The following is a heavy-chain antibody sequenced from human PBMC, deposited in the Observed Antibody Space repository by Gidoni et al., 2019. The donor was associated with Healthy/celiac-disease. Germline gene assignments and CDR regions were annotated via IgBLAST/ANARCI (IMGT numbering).Heavy chain of an antibody. D-gene: IGHD1-26*01. CDR1: GFTFSSYA. J-gene: IGHJ5*02. CDR2: ISGSGGST. CDR3: AKDLAGSYRGWFDP. V-gene: IGHV3-23*01. Sequence: EVQLLESGGGLVQPGGFLRLSCAASGFTFSSYAMSWFRQAPGKGLEWVSAISGSGGSTYYADSGKGRFTISRDNSKNTLYLQMNSLRAEDTAVYYCAKDLAGSYRGWFDPWGQGTLVTVSS.